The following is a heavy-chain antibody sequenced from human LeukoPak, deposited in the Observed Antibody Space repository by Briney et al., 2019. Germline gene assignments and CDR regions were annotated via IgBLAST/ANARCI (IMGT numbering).Heavy chain of an antibody. V-gene: IGHV4-59*01. D-gene: IGHD6-13*01. CDR1: GGSISSYY. CDR2: IYYSGTT. CDR3: ARGVYIAAAQYAY. J-gene: IGHJ4*02. Sequence: SETLSLTCTVSGGSISSYYWSWIRQPPGKGLEWIGYIYYSGTTNYNPSLKSRVTISVDTSKNQFSLELSSVTAADTAVYYCARGVYIAAAQYAYWGQGTLVTASS.